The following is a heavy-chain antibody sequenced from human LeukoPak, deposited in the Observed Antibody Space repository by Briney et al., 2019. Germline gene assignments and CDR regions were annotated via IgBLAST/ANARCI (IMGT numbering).Heavy chain of an antibody. V-gene: IGHV1-2*02. D-gene: IGHD3-10*01. CDR3: ARVRTRGLMDDAFDI. Sequence: GAPVKVSCKASGYTFTGYYMHWVRQAPGQGLEWMGWINPNSGGTNYAQKFQGRVTMTRDTSISTAYMELSRLRSDDTAVYYCARVRTRGLMDDAFDIWGQGTMVTVSS. CDR2: INPNSGGT. J-gene: IGHJ3*02. CDR1: GYTFTGYY.